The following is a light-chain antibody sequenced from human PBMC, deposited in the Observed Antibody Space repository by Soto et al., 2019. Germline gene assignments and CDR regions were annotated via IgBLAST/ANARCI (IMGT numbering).Light chain of an antibody. Sequence: IQTGHSLSTLSXXVGDXVTVXXRASQRISSWLAWYEQKPGRAAKLLINDAAVLGGGGGSTFGSGRSETEFTLTTSSLLPADYAAYYCRQYNTWSWTFGQGTTVNIK. CDR3: RQYNTWSWT. CDR2: DAA. J-gene: IGKJ1*01. V-gene: IGKV1-5*01. CDR1: QRISSW.